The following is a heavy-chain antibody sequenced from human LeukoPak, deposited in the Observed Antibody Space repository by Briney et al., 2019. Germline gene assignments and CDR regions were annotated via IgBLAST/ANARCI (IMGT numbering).Heavy chain of an antibody. J-gene: IGHJ4*02. CDR3: ARQQNWAFDY. D-gene: IGHD7-27*01. CDR2: IYYSGST. V-gene: IGHV4-59*08. CDR1: GGSISSYY. Sequence: SETLSLTCTVSGGSISSYYWSWIRQPPGKGLEWIGYIYYSGSTNYNPSLKSRVTISVDTSKNQFSLKLSSVTAADTAVYYCARQQNWAFDYWGQGTLVTVSS.